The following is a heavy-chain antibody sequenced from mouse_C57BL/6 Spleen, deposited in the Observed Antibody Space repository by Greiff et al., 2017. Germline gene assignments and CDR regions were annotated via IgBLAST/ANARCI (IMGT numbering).Heavy chain of an antibody. V-gene: IGHV1-15*01. CDR1: GYTFTDYE. Sequence: QVQLQQSGAELVRPGASVTLSCKASGYTFTDYEMHWVKQTPVHGLEWIGAIDPETGGTAYNQKFQGKAILTADKSSMPAYMELRSLTSEDSAVYYCTRGGEGAWFAYWGQGTLVTVSA. CDR3: TRGGEGAWFAY. J-gene: IGHJ3*01. CDR2: IDPETGGT.